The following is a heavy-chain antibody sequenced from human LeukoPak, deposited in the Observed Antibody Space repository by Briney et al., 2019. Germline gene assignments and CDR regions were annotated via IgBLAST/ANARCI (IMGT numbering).Heavy chain of an antibody. CDR2: IYSGGST. CDR1: GFTFSSYG. D-gene: IGHD6-19*01. J-gene: IGHJ4*02. CDR3: ARDSSGWYKV. V-gene: IGHV3-66*01. Sequence: GGSLRLSCAASGFTFSSYGMSWVRQAPGKGLEWVSVIYSGGSTYYADSVKGRFTISRDNSKNTLYLQMNSLRAEDTAVYYCARDSSGWYKVWGQGTLVTVSS.